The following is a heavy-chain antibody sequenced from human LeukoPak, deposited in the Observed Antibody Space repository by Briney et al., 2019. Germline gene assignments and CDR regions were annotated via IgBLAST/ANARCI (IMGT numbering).Heavy chain of an antibody. CDR3: AKDMLVTTLDC. CDR2: INQDGTDK. D-gene: IGHD4-17*01. Sequence: GGSLRLSCAASGFSFTTYWMSWVRQAPGKGLEWVANINQDGTDKYYVDSVKGRFTISRDNAKNSLFLQMNSLRAEDTAVYYCAKDMLVTTLDCWGQGTLVTVSS. CDR1: GFSFTTYW. J-gene: IGHJ4*02. V-gene: IGHV3-7*01.